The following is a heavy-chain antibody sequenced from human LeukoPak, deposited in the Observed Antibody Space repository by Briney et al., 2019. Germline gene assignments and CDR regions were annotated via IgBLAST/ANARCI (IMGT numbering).Heavy chain of an antibody. V-gene: IGHV1-2*02. D-gene: IGHD2-8*01. CDR2: INSNSGGT. CDR3: ARANEVLAFDI. CDR1: GYTFTGYY. J-gene: IGHJ3*02. Sequence: ASVKVSCKASGYTFTGYYMHWVRQAPGQGLELMGWINSNSGGTNYAQNFQGRVTMTRDTSISTAYMELSRLRSDDTAVYYCARANEVLAFDIWGQGTMVTVSS.